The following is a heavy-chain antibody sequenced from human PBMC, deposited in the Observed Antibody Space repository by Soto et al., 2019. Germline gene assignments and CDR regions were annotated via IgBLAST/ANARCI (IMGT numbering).Heavy chain of an antibody. CDR3: ARGVGNSAPDY. D-gene: IGHD1-7*01. CDR2: INAGNGNT. CDR1: GYTFTSYA. Sequence: QVQLVQSGAEEKKPGASAKVSCKASGYTFTSYAMHWVRQAPGQRLEWMGWINAGNGNTKYSQKFQGRVTITRDTSASTAYRELSSLRSEDTAVYYCARGVGNSAPDYWGQGTLVTVSS. V-gene: IGHV1-3*05. J-gene: IGHJ4*02.